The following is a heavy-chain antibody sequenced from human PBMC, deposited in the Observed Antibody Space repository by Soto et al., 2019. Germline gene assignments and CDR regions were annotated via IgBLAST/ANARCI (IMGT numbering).Heavy chain of an antibody. V-gene: IGHV1-69*06. Sequence: GASVKVSCKASGGTFSSYAISWVRQAPGQGLEWMGGIIPIFGTANYAQKFQGRVTITADKSTSTAYMELSSRRSEDTAVYYCASYYYGSGSYTYHYYGMDVWGQGTTVTV. J-gene: IGHJ6*02. CDR2: IIPIFGTA. D-gene: IGHD3-10*01. CDR3: ASYYYGSGSYTYHYYGMDV. CDR1: GGTFSSYA.